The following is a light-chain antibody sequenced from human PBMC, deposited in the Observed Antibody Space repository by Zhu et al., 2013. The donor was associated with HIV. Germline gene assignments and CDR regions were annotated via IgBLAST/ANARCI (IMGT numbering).Light chain of an antibody. Sequence: VLTQSPATLSLSPGERGTLSCRASHRVSSYLAWYQQKPGQAPRLLIYDTSIRATGIPARFSGSGSGTEYTLTISSLQSDDFALYHCQQYSDWLPFTFGPGTKLEI. V-gene: IGKV3-11*01. CDR1: HRVSSY. CDR3: QQYSDWLPFT. J-gene: IGKJ3*01. CDR2: DTS.